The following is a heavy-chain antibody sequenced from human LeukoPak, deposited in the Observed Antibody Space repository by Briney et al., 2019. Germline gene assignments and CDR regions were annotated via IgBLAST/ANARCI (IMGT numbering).Heavy chain of an antibody. J-gene: IGHJ6*03. CDR3: ARDREMATIRSRGYYYYYMDV. V-gene: IGHV1-46*01. D-gene: IGHD5-24*01. Sequence: ASVKVSCKASGCAFTSYYMHWVRQAPGQGLEWMVIINPSGGSTSYAQKFQSRVTMTRDTSTSTVYMELSSLRTEDTAVYYCARDREMATIRSRGYYYYYMDVWGKGTTVTVSS. CDR1: GCAFTSYY. CDR2: INPSGGST.